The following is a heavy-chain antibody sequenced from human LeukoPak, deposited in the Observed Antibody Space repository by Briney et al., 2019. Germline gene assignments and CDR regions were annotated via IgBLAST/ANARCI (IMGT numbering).Heavy chain of an antibody. CDR3: ARGVRGLFAY. V-gene: IGHV4-34*01. Sequence: SETLSLTCAVYGGSFSGYYWSWIRQPPGKGLEWIGEINHSGSTNYNPSLKSRVTISVDTSKNQFSLKLSSVTAADTAVYYCARGVRGLFAYWGQGTLVTVSS. CDR2: INHSGST. D-gene: IGHD3-10*01. J-gene: IGHJ4*02. CDR1: GGSFSGYY.